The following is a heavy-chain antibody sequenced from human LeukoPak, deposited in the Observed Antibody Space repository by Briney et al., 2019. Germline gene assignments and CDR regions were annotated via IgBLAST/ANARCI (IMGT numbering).Heavy chain of an antibody. V-gene: IGHV3-15*01. D-gene: IGHD4-17*01. CDR2: IKSKTDGGTT. Sequence: GGSLRLSCAASGFTFSNAWMSWVRQAPGKGLEWVGRIKSKTDGGTTDYAAPVKGRFTISRDDSKNTLYLQMNSLKTEDTAVYYCTTKKVSTVTNDYWGQGTLVTVSS. CDR1: GFTFSNAW. CDR3: TTKKVSTVTNDY. J-gene: IGHJ4*02.